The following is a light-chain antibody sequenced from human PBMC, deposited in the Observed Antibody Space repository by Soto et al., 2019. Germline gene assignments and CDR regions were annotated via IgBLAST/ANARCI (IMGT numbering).Light chain of an antibody. V-gene: IGKV1-39*01. Sequence: DIQMTQSPSSLSASVGDRVTITCRASQSISSYLNWYQQKPGKAPKRLIYAASSLQSGVPSRFSGRGSGTDFTLNIRSLQPEDFATYYCQQSYSTHLTFGGGTKVEIK. CDR2: AAS. J-gene: IGKJ4*01. CDR1: QSISSY. CDR3: QQSYSTHLT.